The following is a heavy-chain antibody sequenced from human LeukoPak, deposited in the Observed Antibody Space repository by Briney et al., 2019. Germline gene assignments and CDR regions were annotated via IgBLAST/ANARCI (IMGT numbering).Heavy chain of an antibody. V-gene: IGHV3-30*04. CDR1: GFTFSSYA. Sequence: GRSLRLSCAASGFTFSSYAMDWVRQAPGKGLEWVAVISYDRSNKYYADSVKGRFTISRDNSKNTLYLQMNSLRAEDTAVYYCARDDEVVAATGTFDYWGQGTLVTVSS. CDR2: ISYDRSNK. J-gene: IGHJ4*02. CDR3: ARDDEVVAATGTFDY. D-gene: IGHD2-15*01.